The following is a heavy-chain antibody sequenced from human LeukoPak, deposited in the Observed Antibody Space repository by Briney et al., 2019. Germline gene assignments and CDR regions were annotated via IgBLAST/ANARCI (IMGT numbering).Heavy chain of an antibody. V-gene: IGHV3-23*01. CDR1: GLTFSDYY. J-gene: IGHJ4*02. CDR2: ISETGGTI. D-gene: IGHD5-24*01. CDR3: AREMTIITYSFDS. Sequence: GGSLRLSCAVSGLTFSDYYMSWTRQAPGKGLEWVSAISETGGTIHYADSVRGRFTISRDNSKNTLYLQMNSLRAEDTAVYYCAREMTIITYSFDSWGQGTLVTVSS.